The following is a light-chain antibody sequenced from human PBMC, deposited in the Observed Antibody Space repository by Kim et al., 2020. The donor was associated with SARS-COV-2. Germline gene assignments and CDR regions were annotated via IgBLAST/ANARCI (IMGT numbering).Light chain of an antibody. J-gene: IGLJ2*01. CDR2: GKN. CDR1: SLRSYY. CDR3: NARDSSGSHVV. Sequence: ALGQTVRITCQGDSLRSYYASWYQQKPGHAPVLVIYGKNNRPSGIPDRFSRYSSGNTASLTITGAQEEDEADYYCNARDSSGSHVVFGGGAQLTVL. V-gene: IGLV3-19*01.